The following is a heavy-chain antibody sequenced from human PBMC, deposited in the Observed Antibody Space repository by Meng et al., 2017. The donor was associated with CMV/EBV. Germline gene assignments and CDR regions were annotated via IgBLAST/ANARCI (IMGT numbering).Heavy chain of an antibody. Sequence: VQPQASGPGLVKPSQTLSLTCTVSGGSISSGSYYLSWIRQPAGKGLEWIGRIYTSGSTNYNPSLKSRVTISVDTSKNQFSLKLSSVTAADTAVYYCASIQGLGVSWDQGTLVTVSS. CDR1: GGSISSGSYY. J-gene: IGHJ4*02. CDR3: ASIQGLGVS. D-gene: IGHD3-10*01. V-gene: IGHV4-61*02. CDR2: IYTSGST.